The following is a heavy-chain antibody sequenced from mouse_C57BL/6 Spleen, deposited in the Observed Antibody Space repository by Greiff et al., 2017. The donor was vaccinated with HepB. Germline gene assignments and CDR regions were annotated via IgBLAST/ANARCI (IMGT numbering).Heavy chain of an antibody. J-gene: IGHJ4*01. V-gene: IGHV1-69*01. CDR2: IDPSDSYT. Sequence: QVQLQQPGAELVMPGASVKLSCKASGYTFTSYWMHWVKQRPGQGLEWIGEIDPSDSYTNYNQKFKGKSTLTVDKSSSTAYMQLSSLTSEDSAVYYCARGGLSAMDYWGQGTSVTVSS. D-gene: IGHD1-1*02. CDR1: GYTFTSYW. CDR3: ARGGLSAMDY.